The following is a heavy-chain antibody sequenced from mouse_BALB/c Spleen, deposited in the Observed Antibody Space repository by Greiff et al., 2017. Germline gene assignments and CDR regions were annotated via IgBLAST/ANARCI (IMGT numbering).Heavy chain of an antibody. J-gene: IGHJ2*01. CDR1: GFTFSSYA. V-gene: IGHV5-6-5*01. D-gene: IGHD6-1*01. CDR3: AREAGYYFDY. CDR2: ISSGGST. Sequence: EVKVVESGGGLVKPGGSLKLSCAASGFTFSSYAMSWVRQTPEKRLEWVASISSGGSTYYPDSVKGRFTISRDNARNILYLQMSSLRSEDTAMYYCAREAGYYFDYWGQGTTLTVSS.